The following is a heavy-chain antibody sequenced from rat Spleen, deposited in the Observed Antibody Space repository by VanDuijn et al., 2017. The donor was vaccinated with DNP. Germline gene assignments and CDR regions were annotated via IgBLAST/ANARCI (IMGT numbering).Heavy chain of an antibody. CDR3: AIGLQWTPFDY. CDR2: ISTNGGST. Sequence: EVQLVESGGDSVQPGRSLIVSCAASGFTISDYAMAWVRQAPTKGLEWVASISTNGGSTYYRDSVKGRFTISRDNAKSTLYLQMNSLRSEDTAIYYCAIGLQWTPFDYWGQGVMVTVSS. D-gene: IGHD3-2*01. J-gene: IGHJ2*01. V-gene: IGHV5-27*01. CDR1: GFTISDYA.